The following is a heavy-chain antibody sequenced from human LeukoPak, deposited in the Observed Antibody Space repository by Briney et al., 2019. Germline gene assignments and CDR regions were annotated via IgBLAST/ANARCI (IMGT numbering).Heavy chain of an antibody. V-gene: IGHV3-11*01. Sequence: PGGSLRLSCAASGFTFSDYYMSWIRQAPGKGLEWVSYISSSGSTMYYADSVKGRFTISRDNAKNSLYLQMNSLRAEDTAVYYCARVDRGYCTNGVCYTPHKRFDPWGQGTLVTVSS. CDR1: GFTFSDYY. D-gene: IGHD2-8*01. CDR2: ISSSGSTM. CDR3: ARVDRGYCTNGVCYTPHKRFDP. J-gene: IGHJ5*02.